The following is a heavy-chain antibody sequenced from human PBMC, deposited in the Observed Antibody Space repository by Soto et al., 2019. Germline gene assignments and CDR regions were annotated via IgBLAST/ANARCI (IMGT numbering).Heavy chain of an antibody. CDR3: ARVRSEGSGTYFFDY. D-gene: IGHD3-10*01. Sequence: PSETLSLTCAVSGGSISSGGYSWSWIRQPPGKGLEWIGYIYHSGSTYYNPSLKSRVTISVDRSKNQFSLKLSSVTAADTAVYYCARVRSEGSGTYFFDYWGQGTLVTVS. CDR2: IYHSGST. J-gene: IGHJ4*02. CDR1: GGSISSGGYS. V-gene: IGHV4-30-2*01.